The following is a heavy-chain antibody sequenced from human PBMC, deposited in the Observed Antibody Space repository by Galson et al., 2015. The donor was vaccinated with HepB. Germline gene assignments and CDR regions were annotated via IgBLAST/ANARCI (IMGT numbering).Heavy chain of an antibody. CDR3: ARPSRFYYDSSLDC. CDR2: TTASGSDT. Sequence: SLRLSCAASGFTFNTYAMSWVRQAPGKGLEWVSVTTASGSDTYHADSVKGRYTISRDNSRNTLFLQMNSLRVEDTAIYYCARPSRFYYDSSLDCWGQGTLVTVSS. CDR1: GFTFNTYA. J-gene: IGHJ4*02. D-gene: IGHD3-22*01. V-gene: IGHV3-23*01.